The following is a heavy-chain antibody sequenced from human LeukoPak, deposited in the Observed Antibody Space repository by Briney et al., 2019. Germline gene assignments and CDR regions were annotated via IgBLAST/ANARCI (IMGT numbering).Heavy chain of an antibody. V-gene: IGHV3-9*01. CDR1: GFTFDDYA. CDR2: ISWNSGSI. CDR3: ARDPTSSWETAFDM. D-gene: IGHD1-26*01. J-gene: IGHJ3*02. Sequence: PGGSLRLSCAASGFTFDDYAMHWVRQAPGKGLEWVSGISWNSGSIGYADSVKGRFTISRDNAKNSLYLQMNSLRAEDTAVYYCARDPTSSWETAFDMWGQGTMVTVSS.